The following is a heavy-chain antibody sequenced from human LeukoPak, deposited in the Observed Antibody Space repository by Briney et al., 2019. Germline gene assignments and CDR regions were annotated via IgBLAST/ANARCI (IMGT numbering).Heavy chain of an antibody. D-gene: IGHD3-9*01. CDR3: ARGGRYFDWPTRGRWFDP. CDR1: GGSFSGYS. J-gene: IGHJ5*02. CDR2: INRSGST. Sequence: SETLSLTCAVYGGSFSGYSWSWIRQPPGKGLEWIGEINRSGSTNYNPSLKSRVTISVDTSKNQFSLKLSSVTAADTAVYYCARGGRYFDWPTRGRWFDPWGQGTLVTVSS. V-gene: IGHV4-34*01.